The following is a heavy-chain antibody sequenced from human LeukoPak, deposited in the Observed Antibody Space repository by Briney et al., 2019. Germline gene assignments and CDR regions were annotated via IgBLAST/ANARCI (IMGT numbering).Heavy chain of an antibody. J-gene: IGHJ5*02. CDR3: ARGAYSSSWYTGDWFDP. D-gene: IGHD6-13*01. V-gene: IGHV1-3*03. Sequence: ASVKVSCKASGYTFTSYAMHWVRQAPGQRLEWMGWINAGNGNTKYSQEFQGRVTITRDTSASTAYMELSSLRSEDMAVYYCARGAYSSSWYTGDWFDPWGQGTLVTVSS. CDR2: INAGNGNT. CDR1: GYTFTSYA.